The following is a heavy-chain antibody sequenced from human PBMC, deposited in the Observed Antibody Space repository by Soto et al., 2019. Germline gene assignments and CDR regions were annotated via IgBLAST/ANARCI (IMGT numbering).Heavy chain of an antibody. CDR1: GGSISSGGYY. CDR2: IYNSGSA. D-gene: IGHD3-22*01. V-gene: IGHV4-31*03. J-gene: IGHJ5*02. Sequence: QVQLQESGPGLAKSSQTLSLTCTVAGGSISSGGYYWSWIRQLPGKGLEWIGYIYNSGSAYYNPSLKSRLSISGDTSKNEFSLKLSSVTAADTAVYHCARGYYDTSAYYYGLSWFDPWGQGTLVTVSS. CDR3: ARGYYDTSAYYYGLSWFDP.